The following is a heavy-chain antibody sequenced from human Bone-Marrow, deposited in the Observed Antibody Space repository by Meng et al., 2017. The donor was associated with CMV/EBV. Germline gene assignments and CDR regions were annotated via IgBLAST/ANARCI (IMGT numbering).Heavy chain of an antibody. CDR3: TTVRYRGGYDSDY. J-gene: IGHJ4*02. D-gene: IGHD5-12*01. V-gene: IGHV3-15*01. Sequence: SGFTVSNAWVSWVRQAPGKGLEWVGRIKSKTDGGTTDYAAPVKGRFTISRDDSKNTLYLQMNSLKTEDTAVYYCTTVRYRGGYDSDYWGQGTLVTVSS. CDR1: GFTVSNAW. CDR2: IKSKTDGGTT.